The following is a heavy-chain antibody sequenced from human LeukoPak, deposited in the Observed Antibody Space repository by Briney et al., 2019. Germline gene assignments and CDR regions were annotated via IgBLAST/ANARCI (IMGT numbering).Heavy chain of an antibody. CDR2: IRDDGGEI. Sequence: GGSLRLSCEASGFTLSSYWMSWVRQAPGKGLEWVANIRDDGGEIYYVDSVKGRFTISRDNAKSSLFLQMNSLRAEDAAVYYCARDKPRGSYYGSIFDSWGQGTLVTVSS. V-gene: IGHV3-7*01. CDR1: GFTLSSYW. J-gene: IGHJ4*02. CDR3: ARDKPRGSYYGSIFDS. D-gene: IGHD1-26*01.